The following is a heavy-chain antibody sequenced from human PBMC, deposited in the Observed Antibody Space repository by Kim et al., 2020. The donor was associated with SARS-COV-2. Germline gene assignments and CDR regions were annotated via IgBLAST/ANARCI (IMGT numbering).Heavy chain of an antibody. J-gene: IGHJ6*02. D-gene: IGHD2-8*02. CDR2: IYYSGST. CDR1: GGSISSSSYY. V-gene: IGHV4-39*01. Sequence: SETLSLTCTVSGGSISSSSYYWGWIRQPPGKGLEWIGSIYYSGSTYYNPSLKSRVTISVDTSKNQFSLKLSSVTAADTAVYYCASGLETLGYGMDVWGQGTTVTVSS. CDR3: ASGLETLGYGMDV.